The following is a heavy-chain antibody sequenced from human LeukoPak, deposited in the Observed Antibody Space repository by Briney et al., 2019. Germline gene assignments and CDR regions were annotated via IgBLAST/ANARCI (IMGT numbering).Heavy chain of an antibody. V-gene: IGHV3-23*01. D-gene: IGHD2-15*01. Sequence: GGSLRLSYAASGFTFSSYAMSWVRQAPGKGLEWVSAISGSGGSTYYADSVKGRFTISGDNSKNTLYLQMNSLRAEDTAVYYCAKGGGWPKGGYFDYWGQGTLVTVSS. CDR2: ISGSGGST. J-gene: IGHJ4*02. CDR1: GFTFSSYA. CDR3: AKGGGWPKGGYFDY.